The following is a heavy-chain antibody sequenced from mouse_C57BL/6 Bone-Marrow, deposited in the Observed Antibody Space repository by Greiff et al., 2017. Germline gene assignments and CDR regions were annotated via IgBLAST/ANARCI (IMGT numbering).Heavy chain of an antibody. D-gene: IGHD5-1*01. Sequence: QVQLQQPGAELVMPGASVKLSCKASGYTFTSYWMHWVKQRPGPGLEWICEIDPSASYTNYNQKFKGKSTLTVAKSSSTAYMQLSSLTSEDSAVYYCALPNWYFDVWGTGTTVTVSS. CDR3: ALPNWYFDV. V-gene: IGHV1-69*01. CDR2: IDPSASYT. CDR1: GYTFTSYW. J-gene: IGHJ1*03.